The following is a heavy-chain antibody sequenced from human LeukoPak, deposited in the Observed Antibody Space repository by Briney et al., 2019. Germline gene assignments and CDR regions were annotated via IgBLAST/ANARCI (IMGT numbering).Heavy chain of an antibody. CDR1: GFTFSRYA. CDR2: ISYDGNNK. J-gene: IGHJ4*02. Sequence: GGSLRLSCAACGFTFSRYAIYWVRQAPGKGLEWVALISYDGNNKYYADSVKGRFTISRDNSKNTLYLQMNSLRAEDTAVYYCARDFLYYDSSGSLGNWGQGTLVTVSS. D-gene: IGHD3-22*01. V-gene: IGHV3-30*04. CDR3: ARDFLYYDSSGSLGN.